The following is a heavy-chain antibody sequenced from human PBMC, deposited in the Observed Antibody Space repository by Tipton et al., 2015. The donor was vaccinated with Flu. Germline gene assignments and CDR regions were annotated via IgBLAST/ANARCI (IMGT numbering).Heavy chain of an antibody. CDR3: ARDSATDDYGLGSHFDGMDV. CDR2: IYYSGVT. Sequence: TLSLTCTVSGASINSRSYYWGWIRQPPGKGLEWIGSIYYSGVTYYNSSLKSRVTISIDKSRNQFSLKLSSVTAADTAVYYCARDSATDDYGLGSHFDGMDVWGQGTTVTVSS. CDR1: GASINSRSYY. V-gene: IGHV4-39*02. J-gene: IGHJ6*02. D-gene: IGHD3-10*01.